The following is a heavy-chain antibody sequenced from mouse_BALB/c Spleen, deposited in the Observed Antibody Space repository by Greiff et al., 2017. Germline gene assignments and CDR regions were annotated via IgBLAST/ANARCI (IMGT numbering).Heavy chain of an antibody. CDR2: IDPANGNT. CDR1: GFNIKDTY. J-gene: IGHJ4*01. V-gene: IGHV14-3*02. CDR3: ARDDYVAMDY. Sequence: VQLKQSGAELVKPGASVKLSCTASGFNIKDTYMHWVKQRPEQGLEWIGRIDPANGNTKYDPKFQGKATITADTSSTTAYLQLSSLTSEDTAVYYCARDDYVAMDYWGQGTSVTVSS.